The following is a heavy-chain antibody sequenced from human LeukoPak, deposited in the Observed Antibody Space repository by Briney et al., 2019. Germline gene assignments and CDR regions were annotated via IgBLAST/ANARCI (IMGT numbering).Heavy chain of an antibody. D-gene: IGHD1-26*01. Sequence: SETLSLTCTVSGDSISSSSSYWGWIRQPPGEGLEWIGEIYHSGSTDYNPSLKSRLTISVDKSKNQFSLKLSSVTAADTAVYYCARVGGTVGARGWFDPWGQGSLVTVSS. CDR1: GDSISSSSSY. CDR2: IYHSGST. J-gene: IGHJ5*02. CDR3: ARVGGTVGARGWFDP. V-gene: IGHV4-39*07.